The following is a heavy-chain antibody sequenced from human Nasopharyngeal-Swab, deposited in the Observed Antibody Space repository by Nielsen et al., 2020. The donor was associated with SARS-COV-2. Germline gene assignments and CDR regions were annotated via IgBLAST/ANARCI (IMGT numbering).Heavy chain of an antibody. CDR2: IYYGTTP. D-gene: IGHD6-6*01. V-gene: IGHV4-59*12. CDR1: GGSISSYF. J-gene: IGHJ3*02. CDR3: AGTTITARPGFLRI. Sequence: LETLSLTCKVSGGSISSYFWSWIRQSPGKRLEWLGHIYYGTTPNYNPTLESRVTISGDTSNNQFSLRLTSVTAADTAVYYCAGTTITARPGFLRIWGQGTRVIVSS.